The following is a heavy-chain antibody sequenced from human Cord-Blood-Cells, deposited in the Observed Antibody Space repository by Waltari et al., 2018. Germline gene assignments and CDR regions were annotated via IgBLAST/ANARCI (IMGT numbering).Heavy chain of an antibody. D-gene: IGHD5-12*01. CDR2: IIPILGIA. CDR1: GGTFSSYP. Sequence: QVQLVQSGAAVKKPGSSVKVSCKASGGTFSSYPISWLRPAPVQGLEWMGGIIPILGIANYAQKFQCRVTITADKSTSTAYMELSSLRSEDTAVYYCVLGDSGYAWYFDYWGQGTLVTVSS. J-gene: IGHJ4*02. V-gene: IGHV1-69*10. CDR3: VLGDSGYAWYFDY.